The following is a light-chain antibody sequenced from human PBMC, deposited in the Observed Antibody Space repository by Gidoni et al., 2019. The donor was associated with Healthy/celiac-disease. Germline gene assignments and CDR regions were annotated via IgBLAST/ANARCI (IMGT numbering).Light chain of an antibody. Sequence: DIQLTQSPSFLSASVGDRVTITCRASQGISSYLAWYQQKPGKAPKLLIYAASTLQSGVPSRFSGSGFGTEFTLTISSLQPEDFATYYCQQLNSYPPTFGQGTKVEIE. J-gene: IGKJ1*01. CDR3: QQLNSYPPT. V-gene: IGKV1-9*01. CDR1: QGISSY. CDR2: AAS.